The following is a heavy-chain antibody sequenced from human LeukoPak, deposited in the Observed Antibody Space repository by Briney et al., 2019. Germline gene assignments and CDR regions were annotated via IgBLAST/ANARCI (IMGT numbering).Heavy chain of an antibody. V-gene: IGHV3-66*02. CDR1: GFTVSSNY. CDR3: AKSSIARTQYFQH. J-gene: IGHJ1*01. D-gene: IGHD1-14*01. CDR2: IYSGGST. Sequence: PGGSLRLSCTASGFTVSSNYMSWVRQAPGKGLEWVSDIYSGGSTYYADSVKGRFTISRDNAKNSLYLQMNSVRAEDTAVYYCAKSSIARTQYFQHWGQGTLVTVSS.